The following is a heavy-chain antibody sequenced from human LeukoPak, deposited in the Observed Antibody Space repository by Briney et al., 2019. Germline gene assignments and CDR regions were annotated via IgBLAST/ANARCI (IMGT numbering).Heavy chain of an antibody. J-gene: IGHJ4*02. D-gene: IGHD6-19*01. CDR3: ARELGSGTFDY. V-gene: IGHV3-33*01. CDR2: MWYDGSKE. Sequence: GGSLRPSCAAYGFTFSVYGMHWDRQAPGKGLEWVAVMWYDGSKEYYADSVKGRSTISRDTSTNMLYLQMNSLRAEDTAVYYCARELGSGTFDYWGQGTLVTVSS. CDR1: GFTFSVYG.